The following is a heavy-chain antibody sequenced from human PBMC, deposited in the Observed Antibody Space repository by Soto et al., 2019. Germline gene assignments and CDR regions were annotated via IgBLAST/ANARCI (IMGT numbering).Heavy chain of an antibody. CDR3: ARDRSMDGYNSRAFDY. CDR1: GGTFSSFG. J-gene: IGHJ4*02. V-gene: IGHV1-69*01. Sequence: QVQLVQSGAEVKKPGSSVKVSCKASGGTFSSFGFNWVRQAPGQGLERMGGIIPLFGTANYAEKFQGRVTISADEGTSTASMELIGLRSEDTAIYYCARDRSMDGYNSRAFDYWGQGTLVTVS. D-gene: IGHD5-12*01. CDR2: IIPLFGTA.